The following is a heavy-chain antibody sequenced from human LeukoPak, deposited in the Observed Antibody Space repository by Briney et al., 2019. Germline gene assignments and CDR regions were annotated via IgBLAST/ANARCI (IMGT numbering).Heavy chain of an antibody. CDR3: ARLSPYYYDSSGYYYESDP. CDR1: GGTLSSYA. CDR2: IIPIFGTA. Sequence: GSSVKVSCKASGGTLSSYAISWVRQAPGQGLEWMGGIIPIFGTANYAQKFQGRVTITADESTSTAYMELSSLRSEDTAVYYCARLSPYYYDSSGYYYESDPWGQGTLVTVSS. D-gene: IGHD3-22*01. V-gene: IGHV1-69*01. J-gene: IGHJ5*02.